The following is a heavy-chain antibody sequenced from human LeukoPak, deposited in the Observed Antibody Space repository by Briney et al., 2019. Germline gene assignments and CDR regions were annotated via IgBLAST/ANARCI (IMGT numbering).Heavy chain of an antibody. CDR3: ARGHGYSYYAGYYFDY. V-gene: IGHV4-4*07. J-gene: IGHJ4*02. CDR1: GGSISSYY. Sequence: PSETLSLTCTVSGGSISSYYWSWIRQPAGKGLEWIGRIYTSGSTNYNPSLKNRVTMSVDTSKNQFSLKLSSVTAADTAVYYCARGHGYSYYAGYYFDYWGQGTLVTVSS. CDR2: IYTSGST. D-gene: IGHD5-18*01.